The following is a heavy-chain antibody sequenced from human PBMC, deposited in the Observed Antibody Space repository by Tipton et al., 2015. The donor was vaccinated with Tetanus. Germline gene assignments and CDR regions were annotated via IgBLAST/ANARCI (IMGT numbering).Heavy chain of an antibody. CDR3: ARVKGGTREYYAIKY. CDR1: GGTFSNYV. V-gene: IGHV1-69*01. CDR2: FSPIFRRP. D-gene: IGHD3-3*01. J-gene: IGHJ4*02. Sequence: QLVQSGPEVKKPGSSVKVSCKSSGGTFSNYVFNWVRQAPGQGLEWMGGFSPIFRRPNYAQKFQGRVTISADESTNTAHMSLSSLRSEDTAVYYCARVKGGTREYYAIKYWGQGTLVTVSS.